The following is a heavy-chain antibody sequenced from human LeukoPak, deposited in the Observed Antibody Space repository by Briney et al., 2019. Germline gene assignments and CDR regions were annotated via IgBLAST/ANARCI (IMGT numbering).Heavy chain of an antibody. Sequence: PGGSLRLSCAASGFTFSSYAMHWVRQAPGKGLEWVAVISYDGSNKYYADSVKGRFTISRDNSKNTLYLQMNSLRAEDTAVYYCARVQDLTGYPDAFDIWGQGTMVTVS. CDR1: GFTFSSYA. J-gene: IGHJ3*02. CDR2: ISYDGSNK. V-gene: IGHV3-30-3*01. CDR3: ARVQDLTGYPDAFDI. D-gene: IGHD3-9*01.